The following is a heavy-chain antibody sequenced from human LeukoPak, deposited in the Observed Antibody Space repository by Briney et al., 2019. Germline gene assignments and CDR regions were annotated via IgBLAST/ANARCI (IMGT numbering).Heavy chain of an antibody. CDR3: ARVRVVVEPAAIDYFDY. Sequence: GGSLRLSCVASGFTFSSYSMNWVRQAPGKGLEWVSYISGSSSYINYADSVKGRFTISRDNAKSSLYLQMNSLRAEDTAVYYCARVRVVVEPAAIDYFDYWGQGALVTVSS. J-gene: IGHJ4*02. CDR2: ISGSSSYI. V-gene: IGHV3-21*01. CDR1: GFTFSSYS. D-gene: IGHD2-2*01.